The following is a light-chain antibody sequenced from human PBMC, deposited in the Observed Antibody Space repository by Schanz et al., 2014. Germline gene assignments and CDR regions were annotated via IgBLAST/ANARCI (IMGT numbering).Light chain of an antibody. V-gene: IGKV1-5*01. CDR1: QSINSW. J-gene: IGKJ1*01. Sequence: DIQMTQSPSTLSASVGDRVTITCRASQSINSWLAWYQQKPGKAPKVLIYDASNLESGVPSRFSGSGSGTEFTLTISSLQPDDFATYYCQQYNSYWGFGQGTKVEIK. CDR3: QQYNSYWG. CDR2: DAS.